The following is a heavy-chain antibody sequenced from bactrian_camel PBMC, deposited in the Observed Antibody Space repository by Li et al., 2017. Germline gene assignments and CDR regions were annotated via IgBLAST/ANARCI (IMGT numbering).Heavy chain of an antibody. D-gene: IGHD2*01. CDR3: NVGLCGTWPPGQDNY. CDR1: GVTFSCVA. V-gene: IGHV3S9*01. Sequence: QVQLVESGGGLVQPGGSLRLSCQGPGVTFSCVAIHWVRRVPGKGRELVSSLYANGGTYYHDSVKGRFTFAQANVENTNAVTLEMNSLKPEDTATYFCNVGLCGTWPPGQDNYWGHGTQVTVS. CDR2: LYANGGT. J-gene: IGHJ4*01.